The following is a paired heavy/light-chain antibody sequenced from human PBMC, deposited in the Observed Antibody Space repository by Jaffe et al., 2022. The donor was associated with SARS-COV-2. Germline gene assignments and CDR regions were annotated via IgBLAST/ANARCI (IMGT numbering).Light chain of an antibody. CDR2: RNN. V-gene: IGLV1-47*01. CDR1: SSNIGSNY. CDR3: AAWDGSLSAWV. J-gene: IGLJ3*02. Sequence: QSVLTQPPSASGTPGQRVTISCSGSSSNIGSNYVYWYQQLPGTAPKLLIYRNNQRPSGVPDRFSGSKSGTAASLAISGLRSDDEADYYCAAWDGSLSAWVFGGGTKLTVL.
Heavy chain of an antibody. CDR2: ISWDGAST. V-gene: IGHV3-43*01. D-gene: IGHD3-10*01. Sequence: EVHLVESGGVVVQPGGSLRLSCAASGFTFDDYTIHWVRQAPGKGLEWVSLISWDGASTYYADSVKGRFTISRDNSKNSLYLQMNSLRTEDTALYYCVKGTALNLRGVISYMDVWGKGTTVTVSS. CDR3: VKGTALNLRGVISYMDV. CDR1: GFTFDDYT. J-gene: IGHJ6*03.